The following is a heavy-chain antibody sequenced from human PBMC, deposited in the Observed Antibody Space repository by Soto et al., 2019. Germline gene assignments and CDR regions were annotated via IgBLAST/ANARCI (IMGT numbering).Heavy chain of an antibody. CDR2: IYSGGST. CDR3: ARGRGITMVRGVIIKTFFDY. V-gene: IGHV3-53*01. D-gene: IGHD3-10*01. J-gene: IGHJ4*02. CDR1: GFTVSSNY. Sequence: GGSLRLSCAASGFTVSSNYMSWVRQAPGKGLEWVSVIYSGGSTYYADSVKGRFTISRDNSKNTLYLQMNSLRAEDTAVYYCARGRGITMVRGVIIKTFFDYWGQGTLVTVSS.